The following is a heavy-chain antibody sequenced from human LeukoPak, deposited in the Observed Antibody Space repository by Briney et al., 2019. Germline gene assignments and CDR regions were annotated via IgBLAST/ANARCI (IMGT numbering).Heavy chain of an antibody. J-gene: IGHJ4*02. CDR1: GFTFSSVS. Sequence: PGGSLRLSCAASGFTFSSVSMNWFRQAPGKGLEWVSYISSTSTSTYYADSAKGRFTISRDNAQNSLYLQMNSLGDDDTAVYYCARGRSGYYFDYWGQGTLVTVSS. CDR2: ISSTSTST. D-gene: IGHD3-22*01. V-gene: IGHV3-48*02. CDR3: ARGRSGYYFDY.